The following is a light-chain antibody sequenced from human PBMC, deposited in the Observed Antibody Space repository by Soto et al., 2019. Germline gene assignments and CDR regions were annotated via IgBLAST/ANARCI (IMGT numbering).Light chain of an antibody. V-gene: IGKV3-15*01. CDR3: QQYKDWPLK. CDR1: QIVSSN. J-gene: IGKJ1*01. Sequence: EIVITHTPASLSVSLGASSTVSCRASQIVSSNLAWYQQKPGQAPRLLIYGASTRATVIPDRFSGSGSGTEFTLTISSLQSEDFAVYYCQQYKDWPLKFGQGTKVDIK. CDR2: GAS.